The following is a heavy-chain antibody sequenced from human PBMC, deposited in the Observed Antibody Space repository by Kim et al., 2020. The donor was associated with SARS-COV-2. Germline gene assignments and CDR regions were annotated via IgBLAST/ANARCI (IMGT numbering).Heavy chain of an antibody. CDR3: ARDVGEGYYYYGMDV. V-gene: IGHV3-7*01. Sequence: DDVKGRFTISRDNAKYPLYLQMNSLRAEDTAVYYCARDVGEGYYYYGMDVWGQGTTVTVSS. J-gene: IGHJ6*02.